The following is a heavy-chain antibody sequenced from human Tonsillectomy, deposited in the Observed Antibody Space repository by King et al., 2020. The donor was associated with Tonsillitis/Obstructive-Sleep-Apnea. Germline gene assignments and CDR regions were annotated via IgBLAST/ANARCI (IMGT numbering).Heavy chain of an antibody. CDR2: ISAYNGIT. D-gene: IGHD4-17*01. J-gene: IGHJ4*02. CDR3: ARESYGDYPTDY. V-gene: IGHV1-18*01. CDR1: GYTFTSNG. Sequence: QLVQSGAEVKKPGASVKVSCKASGYTFTSNGISWVRQAPGHGLEWMGWISAYNGITNYALKLQGRVTMTTDTSTSTAYMELRSLRSDDTAVYYCARESYGDYPTDYWGQGTLVTVSS.